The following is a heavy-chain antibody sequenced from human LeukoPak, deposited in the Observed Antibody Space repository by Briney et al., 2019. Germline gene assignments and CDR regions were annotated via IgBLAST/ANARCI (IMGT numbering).Heavy chain of an antibody. J-gene: IGHJ4*02. CDR3: AKERATTTAFDY. Sequence: PGGSLRLSCAASGLMFSTYSMTWVRQAPGKALEWVSYIGGNGRNILYADSVKGRFTISRDLSKSTLYLQMNSLRVEDTAMYYCAKERATTTAFDYWGQGTLVTVSS. CDR2: IGGNGRNI. CDR1: GLMFSTYS. V-gene: IGHV3-23*01. D-gene: IGHD4-17*01.